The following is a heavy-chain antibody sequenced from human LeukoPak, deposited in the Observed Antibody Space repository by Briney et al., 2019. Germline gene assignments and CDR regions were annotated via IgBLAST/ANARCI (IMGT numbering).Heavy chain of an antibody. V-gene: IGHV3-74*01. D-gene: IGHD4-17*01. Sequence: PGGSLRLSCAASGFTFSTYWMHWVRQAPGKGLVWVSRINGDGTSTSTSYADSVKGRFTISRDNAKNTLYLHMNTLRAEDTAVYYCARDRDYGAPDYWGQGTRVTVSS. CDR1: GFTFSTYW. CDR2: INGDGTSTST. J-gene: IGHJ4*02. CDR3: ARDRDYGAPDY.